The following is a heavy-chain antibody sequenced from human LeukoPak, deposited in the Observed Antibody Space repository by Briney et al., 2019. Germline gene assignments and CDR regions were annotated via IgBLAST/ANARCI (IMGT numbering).Heavy chain of an antibody. CDR1: GFTFSDYC. V-gene: IGHV3-30*18. CDR2: ISYDGSNK. D-gene: IGHD6-6*01. Sequence: GGSLRLSCAASGFTFSDYCMTWIRQAPGKGLEWVAVISYDGSNKYYADSVKGRFTISRDNSKNTLYVQMNSLGAEDTAVYYCAKWKYSSSGLDDYWGQGTLVTVSS. J-gene: IGHJ4*02. CDR3: AKWKYSSSGLDDY.